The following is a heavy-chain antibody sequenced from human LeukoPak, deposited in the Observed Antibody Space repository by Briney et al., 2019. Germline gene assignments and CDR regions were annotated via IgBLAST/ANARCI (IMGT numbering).Heavy chain of an antibody. CDR2: IIPILGIA. CDR3: ARATHYYDSSGALDY. D-gene: IGHD3-22*01. Sequence: ASVKVSCKASGGTSSTYAIIWVRQAPGQGLEWMGRIIPILGIANYAQKFQGRVTITADRSTSTAYMELSSLRSEDTAVYHCARATHYYDSSGALDYWGQGTLVTVSS. J-gene: IGHJ4*02. V-gene: IGHV1-69*10. CDR1: GGTSSTYA.